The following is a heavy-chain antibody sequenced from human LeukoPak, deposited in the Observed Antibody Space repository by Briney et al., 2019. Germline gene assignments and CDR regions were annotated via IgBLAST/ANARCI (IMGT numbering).Heavy chain of an antibody. J-gene: IGHJ4*02. D-gene: IGHD3-22*01. V-gene: IGHV4-59*08. CDR3: ARHPLSYYDSSGYHPYYFDY. CDR2: IYYSGST. CDR1: GGSISSYY. Sequence: TSETLSLTCTVSGGSISSYYWSWIRQPPGKGLEWIGYIYYSGSTNYNPSLKSRVTISVDTSKNQFSLKLSSVTAADTAVYYCARHPLSYYDSSGYHPYYFDYWGQGTLVTVSS.